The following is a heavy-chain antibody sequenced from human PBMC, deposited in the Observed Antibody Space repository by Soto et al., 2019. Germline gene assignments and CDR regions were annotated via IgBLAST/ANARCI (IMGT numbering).Heavy chain of an antibody. CDR2: IYYSGGT. Sequence: QVQLQESGPGLVKPSQTLSLTCTVSGGSISSGGYYWSWIRQHPGKGLEGVGYIYYSGGTYYNPYRKSRVPSPXGXSXXPFSPTRGSVTAADTAVYYCATYGSGSSKPTAVDYWGQGALVGVSS. V-gene: IGHV4-31*03. CDR3: ATYGSGSSKPTAVDY. D-gene: IGHD3-10*01. CDR1: GGSISSGGYY. J-gene: IGHJ4*02.